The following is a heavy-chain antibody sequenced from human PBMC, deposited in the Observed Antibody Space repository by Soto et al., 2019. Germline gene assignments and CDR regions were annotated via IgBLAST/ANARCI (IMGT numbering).Heavy chain of an antibody. CDR2: IYHSGST. CDR1: GGSISSGGYS. J-gene: IGHJ4*02. D-gene: IGHD6-6*01. Sequence: PSETLSLTCAVSGGSISSGGYSWSWIRQPPGKGLEWIGYIYHSGSTYYNPSLKSRVTISVDRSKNQFSLKLSSVTAADTAVYYCARVLRSSTYYFDYWGQGTLVTGSS. V-gene: IGHV4-30-2*01. CDR3: ARVLRSSTYYFDY.